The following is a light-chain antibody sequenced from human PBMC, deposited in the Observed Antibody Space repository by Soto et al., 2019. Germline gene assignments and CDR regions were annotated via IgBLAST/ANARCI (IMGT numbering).Light chain of an antibody. J-gene: IGKJ1*01. CDR3: QQYYNTFPT. CDR2: WAS. CDR1: ETILYTPNNNNY. Sequence: DIVMTQSPDSLAMSLGERATINCKSSETILYTPNNNNYLAWFQKKPGQPPRLLIYWASTRQSGVPDRFSGSGSGTEFTLTISSLQAEDVAVYYCQQYYNTFPTFGQGTKVEIK. V-gene: IGKV4-1*01.